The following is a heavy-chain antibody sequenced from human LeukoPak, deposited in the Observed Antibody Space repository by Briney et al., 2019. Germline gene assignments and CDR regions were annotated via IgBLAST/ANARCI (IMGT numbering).Heavy chain of an antibody. D-gene: IGHD4-17*01. V-gene: IGHV3-30*18. Sequence: GGSLRLSCAASGFTFSSYGMHWVRQAPGKGLEWVAVISYDGSNKYYADSVKGRFTISRDNSKNTLYLQMNSLRAEDTAVYYCAKDITMTTVSPVDYWGQGTLVTVSS. CDR3: AKDITMTTVSPVDY. CDR1: GFTFSSYG. J-gene: IGHJ4*02. CDR2: ISYDGSNK.